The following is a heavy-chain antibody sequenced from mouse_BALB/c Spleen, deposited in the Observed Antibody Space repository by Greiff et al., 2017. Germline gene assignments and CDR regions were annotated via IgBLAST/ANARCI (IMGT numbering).Heavy chain of an antibody. J-gene: IGHJ3*01. D-gene: IGHD1-2*01. CDR3: ARERFITTTTAWFAY. V-gene: IGHV3-6*02. CDR2: ISYDGSN. CDR1: GYSITSGYY. Sequence: EVKLMESGPGLVKPSQSLSLTCSVTGYSITSGYYWNWIRQFPGNKLEWMGYISYDGSNNYNPSLKNRISITRDTSKNQFFLKLNSVTTEDTATYLCARERFITTTTAWFAYWGEVVLVNVPA.